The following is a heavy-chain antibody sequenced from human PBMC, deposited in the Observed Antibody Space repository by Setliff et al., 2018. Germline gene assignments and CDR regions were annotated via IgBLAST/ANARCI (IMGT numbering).Heavy chain of an antibody. Sequence: PSETLSLTCNVSGVSIANTAGYWSWIRQPAGKTLEWIGQVYVGGNTYYNPSFESRVSISVDTSKNQFSLKLTSVTAADTAVYYCARTGAYRYFDSWGQGTRVTVSS. J-gene: IGHJ4*02. CDR2: VYVGGNT. CDR3: ARTGAYRYFDS. V-gene: IGHV4-61*09. CDR1: GVSIANTAGY. D-gene: IGHD1-1*01.